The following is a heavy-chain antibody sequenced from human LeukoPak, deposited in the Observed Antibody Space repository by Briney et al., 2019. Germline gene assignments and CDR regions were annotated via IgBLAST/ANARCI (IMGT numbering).Heavy chain of an antibody. Sequence: ASVKVSCTASGYTFTSYGISWVRQAPGQGLEWMGWISAYNGNTNYAQKLQGRVTMTTDTSTSTAYMELRSLRSDDTAVYYCARVLGATSPYGMDVWGQGTTVTVSS. CDR3: ARVLGATSPYGMDV. CDR1: GYTFTSYG. J-gene: IGHJ6*02. D-gene: IGHD1-26*01. V-gene: IGHV1-18*01. CDR2: ISAYNGNT.